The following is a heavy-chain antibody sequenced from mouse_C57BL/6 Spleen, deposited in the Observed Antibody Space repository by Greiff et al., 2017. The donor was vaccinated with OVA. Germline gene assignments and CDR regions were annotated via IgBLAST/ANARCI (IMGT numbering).Heavy chain of an antibody. Sequence: QVQLKESGPELVKPGASVKISCKASGYAFSSSWMNWVKQRPGKGLEWIGRIYPGDGDTNYNGKFKGKATLTADKSSSTAYMQLSSLTSEDSAVYFCARWAQVYFDYWGQGTTLTVSA. CDR2: IYPGDGDT. CDR1: GYAFSSSW. J-gene: IGHJ2*01. CDR3: ARWAQVYFDY. V-gene: IGHV1-82*01.